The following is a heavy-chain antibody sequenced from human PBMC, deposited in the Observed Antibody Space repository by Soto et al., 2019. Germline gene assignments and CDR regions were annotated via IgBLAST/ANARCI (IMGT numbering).Heavy chain of an antibody. D-gene: IGHD2-15*01. CDR2: ISAYNGNT. Sequence: QVQLVQSGAEVKKPGASVKVSCKASGYTFTSYGISWVRQAPGQGLEWMGWISAYNGNTNYAQKLQGRVTMTTDTSTSTAYMELRSLRSDDTAVYYCARARIGYCSGGSCYSGAFDIWGQGTMVTVSS. CDR1: GYTFTSYG. CDR3: ARARIGYCSGGSCYSGAFDI. V-gene: IGHV1-18*01. J-gene: IGHJ3*02.